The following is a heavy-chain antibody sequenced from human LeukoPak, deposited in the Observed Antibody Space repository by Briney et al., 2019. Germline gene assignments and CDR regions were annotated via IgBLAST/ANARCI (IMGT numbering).Heavy chain of an antibody. CDR2: IKSKTDGGTT. CDR3: TTAFYDSSGYYLEVFDY. D-gene: IGHD3-22*01. Sequence: GGSLRLSCAASGFTFSNAWMSWVRQAPGKGLEWAGRIKSKTDGGTTDYAAPVKGRFTISRDDSKNTLYLQMNSLKTEDTAVYYCTTAFYDSSGYYLEVFDYWGQGTLVTVSS. CDR1: GFTFSNAW. V-gene: IGHV3-15*01. J-gene: IGHJ4*02.